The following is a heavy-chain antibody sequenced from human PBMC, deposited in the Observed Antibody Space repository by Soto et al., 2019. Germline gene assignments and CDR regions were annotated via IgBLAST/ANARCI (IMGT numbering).Heavy chain of an antibody. CDR1: GGTFRSYA. Sequence: ASVKVSCKASGGTFRSYAISWVRQAPGQGLEWMGGIIPILGIANYAQKFQGRVTITADKSTSTAYMELSSLRSEDTAVYYRAGAFEVARGAASRCSNYYYYYGMDVWGQGTTVTVSS. V-gene: IGHV1-69*10. CDR2: IIPILGIA. CDR3: AGAFEVARGAASRCSNYYYYYGMDV. J-gene: IGHJ6*02. D-gene: IGHD4-4*01.